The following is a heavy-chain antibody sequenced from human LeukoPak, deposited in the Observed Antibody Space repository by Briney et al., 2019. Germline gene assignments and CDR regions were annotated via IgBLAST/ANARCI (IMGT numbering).Heavy chain of an antibody. CDR2: IGSNGGNI. J-gene: IGHJ4*02. D-gene: IGHD3-10*01. Sequence: GGSLRLSCTTSGFTFSDYYMSWIRQAPGKGLEWISYIGSNGGNIFYADSVKGRSTISRDNAKNSLYLQMDSLTAEDTAMYYCARIYYYASGSGEYWGQGTLVAVSA. V-gene: IGHV3-11*04. CDR1: GFTFSDYY. CDR3: ARIYYYASGSGEY.